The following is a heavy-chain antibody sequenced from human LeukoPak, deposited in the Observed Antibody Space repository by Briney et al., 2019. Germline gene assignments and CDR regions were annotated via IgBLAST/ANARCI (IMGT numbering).Heavy chain of an antibody. CDR1: GYSISSGYY. Sequence: SETLSLTCTVSGYSISSGYYWGWIRQPPGKGLEWIGSIYHSGSTYYNPSLKSRVTISVDTSKNQFSLKLSSATAADTAVYYCARINYYDSSGYDYWGQGTLVTVSS. V-gene: IGHV4-38-2*02. J-gene: IGHJ4*02. CDR3: ARINYYDSSGYDY. CDR2: IYHSGST. D-gene: IGHD3-22*01.